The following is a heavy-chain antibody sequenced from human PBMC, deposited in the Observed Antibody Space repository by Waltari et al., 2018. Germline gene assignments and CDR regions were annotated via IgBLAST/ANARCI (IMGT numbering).Heavy chain of an antibody. D-gene: IGHD7-27*01. V-gene: IGHV4-34*01. Sequence: QVQLQQWGAELLKPSETLSLTCAVYGGSFSGYYWSWIRQPPGKGLEWIGEITHSGSTNYNPSLKSRVTISVDTSKNQFSLKLSSVTAADTAVYYCARKSVRGNWGLRPYYGMDVWGQGTTVTVAS. CDR1: GGSFSGYY. CDR2: ITHSGST. CDR3: ARKSVRGNWGLRPYYGMDV. J-gene: IGHJ6*02.